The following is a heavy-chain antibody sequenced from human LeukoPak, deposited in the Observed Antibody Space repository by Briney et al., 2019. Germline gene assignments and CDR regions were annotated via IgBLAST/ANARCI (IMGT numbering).Heavy chain of an antibody. Sequence: SQTLSPTRAISGDSVSTNSAAWNWVRQSPSRGLEWLGRTYYRSKWHNDYAVSVKSRISINPDTSKNQLSLQLNSVTPEDTAVYYCAREGPDAFDIWGQGTMVTVSS. J-gene: IGHJ3*02. CDR2: TYYRSKWHN. CDR1: GDSVSTNSAA. V-gene: IGHV6-1*01. CDR3: AREGPDAFDI.